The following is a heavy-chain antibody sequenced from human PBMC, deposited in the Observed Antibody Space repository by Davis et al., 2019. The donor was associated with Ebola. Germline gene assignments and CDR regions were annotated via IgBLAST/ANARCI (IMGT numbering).Heavy chain of an antibody. D-gene: IGHD6-13*01. CDR1: GFTFSSYG. J-gene: IGHJ6*02. CDR3: ARDGYSSSGGMDV. V-gene: IGHV3-33*01. CDR2: IWYDGSNK. Sequence: PGGSLRLSCAAPGFTFSSYGMHWVRQAPGKGLEWVAVIWYDGSNKYYADSVKGRFTISRDNSKNTLYLQMNSLRAEDTAVYYCARDGYSSSGGMDVWGQGTTVTVSS.